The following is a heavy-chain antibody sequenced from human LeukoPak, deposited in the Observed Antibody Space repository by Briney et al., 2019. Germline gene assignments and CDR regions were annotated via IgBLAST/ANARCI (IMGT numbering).Heavy chain of an antibody. D-gene: IGHD1-26*01. CDR1: GGSISSGSYY. CDR3: ARSGASRYFDY. V-gene: IGHV4-61*02. CDR2: IYTSGST. J-gene: IGHJ4*02. Sequence: SQTLSLTCTVSGGSISSGSYYWSWIRQPAGKGLEWIGRIYTSGSTNYNPSLKSRVTISVDTSKNQFSLKLSSVTAADMAVYYCARSGASRYFDYWGQGTLVTVSS.